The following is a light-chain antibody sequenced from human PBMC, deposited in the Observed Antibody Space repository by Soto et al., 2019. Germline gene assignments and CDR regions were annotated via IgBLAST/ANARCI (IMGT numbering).Light chain of an antibody. Sequence: QSALTQPRSVSGSPGQSVTISCTGTSSDVGGYNFVSWYQQYPGKAPKLIIYDVTKGPSGVPDRFSGSKSGNTASLTISGLQTDDEADYYCCSFTNTNSLEDWVFGGGTKLTVL. CDR2: DVT. CDR1: SSDVGGYNF. J-gene: IGLJ3*02. V-gene: IGLV2-11*01. CDR3: CSFTNTNSLEDWV.